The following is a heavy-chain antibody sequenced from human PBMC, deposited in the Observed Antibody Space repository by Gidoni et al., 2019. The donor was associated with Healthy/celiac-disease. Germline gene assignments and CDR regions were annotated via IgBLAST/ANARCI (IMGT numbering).Heavy chain of an antibody. CDR3: ARAGGGMITFGGVIVHDAFDI. CDR1: GYTFTSYG. CDR2: ISAYNGNT. D-gene: IGHD3-16*02. V-gene: IGHV1-18*04. Sequence: QVQLVQSGAEVKKPGASVKVSCKASGYTFTSYGISWVRQAPGQGLEWMGWISAYNGNTNYAQKLQGRVTMTTDTSTSTAYMELRSLRSDDTAVYYCARAGGGMITFGGVIVHDAFDIWGQGTMVTVSS. J-gene: IGHJ3*02.